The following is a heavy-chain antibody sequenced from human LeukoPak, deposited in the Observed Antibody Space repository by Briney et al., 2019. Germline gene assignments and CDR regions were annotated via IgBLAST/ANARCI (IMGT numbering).Heavy chain of an antibody. D-gene: IGHD2-15*01. CDR1: GFTFSSYG. J-gene: IGHJ3*02. V-gene: IGHV3-23*01. CDR2: SAGSVGGGGT. Sequence: GGSLRLSCVASGFTFSSYGMNWFRQAQGKVLEWVSSSAGSVGGGGTYYADSVKGRFTISRDSSKNTLFLHMNSLRVEDTAVYYCAKGTTGHCSGATCYPFDMWGQGTVVTVSS. CDR3: AKGTTGHCSGATCYPFDM.